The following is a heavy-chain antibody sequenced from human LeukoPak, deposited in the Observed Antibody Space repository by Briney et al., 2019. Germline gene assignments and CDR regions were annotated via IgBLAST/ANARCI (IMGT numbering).Heavy chain of an antibody. V-gene: IGHV1-2*06. Sequence: ASVTVSCKASGYTFTGYYIHWVRQAPGQGLDWMGRINPNNGGTNYAQKFQGRVTMTRDVSMSTAYMELSRLRSDDTAVYYCAGEDNSSGYRPFDIWGQGTMVTVPS. CDR3: AGEDNSSGYRPFDI. J-gene: IGHJ3*02. CDR1: GYTFTGYY. CDR2: INPNNGGT. D-gene: IGHD3-22*01.